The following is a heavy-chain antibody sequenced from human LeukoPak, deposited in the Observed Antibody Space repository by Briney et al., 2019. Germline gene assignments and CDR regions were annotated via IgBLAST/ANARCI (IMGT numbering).Heavy chain of an antibody. CDR3: ARGARAPAALYYYYGMDV. CDR1: GGTFSSYA. J-gene: IGHJ6*02. CDR2: MNPNSGNT. V-gene: IGHV1-8*02. Sequence: ASVKVSCKASGGTFSSYAISWVRQAPGQGLEWMGWMNPNSGNTGYAQKFQGRVTMTRNTSISTAYMELSSLRSEDTAVYYCARGARAPAALYYYYGMDVWGQGTTVTVSS. D-gene: IGHD2-2*01.